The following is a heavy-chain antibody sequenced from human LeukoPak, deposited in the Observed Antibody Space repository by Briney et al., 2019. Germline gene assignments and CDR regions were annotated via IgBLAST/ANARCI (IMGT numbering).Heavy chain of an antibody. Sequence: GGSLRLSCAASGFTFDDHAMHWVRQAPGKGLEWVSGISWNSGSIGYADSVKGRFTISRDNAKNSLYLQMNSLRAEDTAVYYCAKDSQYYDFWSRYNNYYYYYMDVWGKGTTVTVSS. CDR3: AKDSQYYDFWSRYNNYYYYYMDV. D-gene: IGHD3-3*01. CDR1: GFTFDDHA. V-gene: IGHV3-9*01. J-gene: IGHJ6*03. CDR2: ISWNSGSI.